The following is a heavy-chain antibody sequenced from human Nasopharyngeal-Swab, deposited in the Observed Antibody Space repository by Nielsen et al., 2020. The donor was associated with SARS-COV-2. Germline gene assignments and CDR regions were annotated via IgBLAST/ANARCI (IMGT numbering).Heavy chain of an antibody. CDR3: ARGEAWLPPDY. Sequence: WVRQAPGQGLEWMGIINPSGGSTSYAQKFQGRVTMTRDTSTSTVYMELSSLRSEDTAVYYCARGEAWLPPDYWGQGTLVTVSS. CDR2: INPSGGST. J-gene: IGHJ4*02. V-gene: IGHV1-46*01. D-gene: IGHD3-22*01.